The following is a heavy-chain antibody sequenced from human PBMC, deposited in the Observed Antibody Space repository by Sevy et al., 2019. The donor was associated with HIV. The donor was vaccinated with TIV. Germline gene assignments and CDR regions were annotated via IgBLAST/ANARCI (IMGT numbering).Heavy chain of an antibody. CDR2: ISSSGSTI. Sequence: GGSLRLSCAASGFTFSDYYMSWIRQAPGKGLEWVSYISSSGSTIYYADSVKGRFPISRDNAKNSLYLQMNSLRAEDTAVYYCARVGLYYYGSGSYSDYWGQGTLVTVSS. CDR1: GFTFSDYY. V-gene: IGHV3-11*04. J-gene: IGHJ4*02. D-gene: IGHD3-10*01. CDR3: ARVGLYYYGSGSYSDY.